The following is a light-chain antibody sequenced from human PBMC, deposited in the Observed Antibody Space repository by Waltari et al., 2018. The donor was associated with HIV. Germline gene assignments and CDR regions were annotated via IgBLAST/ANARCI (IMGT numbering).Light chain of an antibody. V-gene: IGKV3-20*01. J-gene: IGKJ2*01. CDR2: DAS. CDR1: QSVSSSY. Sequence: IVLTQSPGTLSLSPGERATLSCRASQSVSSSYLAWYQQKPGQTPRLLIYDASNRATGIPDRFSGSGSGTDFTLTISRLEPEDFAVYYCQQYGSSPYTFGQGTKLEIK. CDR3: QQYGSSPYT.